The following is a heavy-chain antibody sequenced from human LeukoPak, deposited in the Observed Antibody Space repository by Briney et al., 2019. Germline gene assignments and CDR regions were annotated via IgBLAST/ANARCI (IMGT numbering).Heavy chain of an antibody. D-gene: IGHD5-12*01. CDR2: IYYSGST. CDR1: GGSISSYY. V-gene: IGHV4-59*01. CDR3: ARGRCSGYEFDY. J-gene: IGHJ4*02. Sequence: SETLSLTCTVSGGSISSYYWSWIRQPPGKGLEWIGYIYYSGSTNYNPSLKSRVTISVDTSKNQFSLKLSSVTAADTAVYYCARGRCSGYEFDYWGQGTLVTVSS.